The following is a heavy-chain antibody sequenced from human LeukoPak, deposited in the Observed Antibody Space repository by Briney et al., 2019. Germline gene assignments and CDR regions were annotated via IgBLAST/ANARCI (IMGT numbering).Heavy chain of an antibody. Sequence: SETLSLTCAVYGGSFSGYYWSWIRQPPGKGLEWIGEINHSGSTNYNPSLKSRVTISVDTSKNQFSLKLSSVTAADTAVYYCAVQQLVPMGFDYWGQGTLVTVSS. J-gene: IGHJ4*02. CDR3: AVQQLVPMGFDY. CDR2: INHSGST. CDR1: GGSFSGYY. V-gene: IGHV4-34*01. D-gene: IGHD6-13*01.